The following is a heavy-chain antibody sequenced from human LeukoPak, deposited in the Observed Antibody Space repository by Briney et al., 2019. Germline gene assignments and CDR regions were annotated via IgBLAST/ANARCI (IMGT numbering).Heavy chain of an antibody. Sequence: ASVKVSCKASGYTFTSHFMHWVRQAPGQGLEWMGIINPRGGSTSYTQKFQGRVTMTRDTSTSTVYMELSSLRSEDTAVYYCARVKSYYYDTSDKDAFDIWGQGTMVAVSS. D-gene: IGHD3-22*01. J-gene: IGHJ3*02. CDR3: ARVKSYYYDTSDKDAFDI. CDR1: GYTFTSHF. CDR2: INPRGGST. V-gene: IGHV1-46*01.